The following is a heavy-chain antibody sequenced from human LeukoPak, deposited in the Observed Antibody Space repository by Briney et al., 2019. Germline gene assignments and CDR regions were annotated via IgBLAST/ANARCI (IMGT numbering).Heavy chain of an antibody. CDR1: GFTFSSYA. J-gene: IGHJ4*02. CDR2: ISYDGSNK. Sequence: GRSLRLSCTASGFTFSSYAMRWVRQAPGKGLEWVAVISYDGSNKYYADSVKGRFTISRDNSKNTLYLQMNRLRAEDTAVYYCARSYQGGSDYWGQGTLVTVSS. V-gene: IGHV3-30*01. D-gene: IGHD1-26*01. CDR3: ARSYQGGSDY.